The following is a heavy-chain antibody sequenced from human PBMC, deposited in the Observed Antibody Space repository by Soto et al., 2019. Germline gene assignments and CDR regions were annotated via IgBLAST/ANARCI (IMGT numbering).Heavy chain of an antibody. J-gene: IGHJ4*02. Sequence: SETLSLTCTVSGGSISSYYWSWIRQPPGKGLEWIGYIYYSGSTNYNPSLKSRVTISVDTSKNQFSLKLSSVTAADTAVYYCARAPRGNYRYPSSFVYWGPGTLVTLAS. CDR3: ARAPRGNYRYPSSFVY. D-gene: IGHD3-16*02. V-gene: IGHV4-59*01. CDR1: GGSISSYY. CDR2: IYYSGST.